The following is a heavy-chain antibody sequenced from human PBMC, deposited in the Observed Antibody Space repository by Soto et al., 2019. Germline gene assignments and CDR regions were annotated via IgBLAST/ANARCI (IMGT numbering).Heavy chain of an antibody. CDR3: ARLGAGKRRSSYGDLYYYYYYYMDV. J-gene: IGHJ6*03. D-gene: IGHD4-17*01. Sequence: SETLSLTCAVYGGSFSGYYWSWIRQPPGKGLEWIGEINHSGSTNYNPSLKSRVTISVDTSKNQFSLKLSSVTAADTAVYYCARLGAGKRRSSYGDLYYYYYYYMDVWGKGTTVTVSS. CDR1: GGSFSGYY. V-gene: IGHV4-34*01. CDR2: INHSGST.